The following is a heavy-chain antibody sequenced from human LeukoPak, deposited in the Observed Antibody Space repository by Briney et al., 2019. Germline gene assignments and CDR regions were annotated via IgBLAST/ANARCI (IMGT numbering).Heavy chain of an antibody. Sequence: GGSLRLSCAASGFTFSSYGMSWVRQAPGKGLEWVSAISGSGGSTYYADSVKGRFTISRDNSKNTLYLQMNSLRAEDTAVYYCAKDDAWLQYGNWGRGTLVTVSS. CDR3: AKDDAWLQYGN. J-gene: IGHJ4*02. D-gene: IGHD5-24*01. CDR1: GFTFSSYG. V-gene: IGHV3-23*01. CDR2: ISGSGGST.